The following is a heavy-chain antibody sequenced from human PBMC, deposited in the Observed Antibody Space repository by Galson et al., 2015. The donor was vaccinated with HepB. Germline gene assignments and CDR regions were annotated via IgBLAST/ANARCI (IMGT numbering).Heavy chain of an antibody. CDR3: ARVPPAAIGPFYYYYMDV. Sequence: SVKVSCKASGYAFTGYYMHWVRQAPGQGLEWMGWINPNSGGTNYAQKFQGRVTMTRDTSISTAYMELSRLRSDDTAVYYCARVPPAAIGPFYYYYMDVWGKGTTVTVSS. V-gene: IGHV1-2*02. CDR2: INPNSGGT. J-gene: IGHJ6*03. CDR1: GYAFTGYY. D-gene: IGHD2-2*01.